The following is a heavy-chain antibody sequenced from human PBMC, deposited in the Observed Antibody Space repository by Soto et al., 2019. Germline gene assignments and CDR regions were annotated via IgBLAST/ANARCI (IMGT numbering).Heavy chain of an antibody. CDR1: GGSISSGY. Sequence: SETLSLTCSVSGGSISSGYWTWIRHPPGKGLEWIGYIYLSGSINYNPSLKSRVTISVDTSKNQFSLKMNSVTAADAAVYYCARRGGKYARSNWFDPWGKGTLVTVSS. D-gene: IGHD1-26*01. CDR2: IYLSGSI. CDR3: ARRGGKYARSNWFDP. J-gene: IGHJ5*02. V-gene: IGHV4-4*09.